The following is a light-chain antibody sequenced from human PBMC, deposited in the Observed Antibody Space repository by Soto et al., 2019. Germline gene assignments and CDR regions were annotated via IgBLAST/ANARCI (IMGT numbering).Light chain of an antibody. CDR1: NSNIGSNT. J-gene: IGLJ2*01. Sequence: QSVLTQPPSASGTPGQRVTISCSGSNSNIGSNTVNWYQHLPGTAPKLLIHSDNQRASGVPDRLSGSKSGTSASLAISGLQSEDEANYYRASWDDRLNGPVFGGGTQLTVL. CDR2: SDN. CDR3: ASWDDRLNGPV. V-gene: IGLV1-44*01.